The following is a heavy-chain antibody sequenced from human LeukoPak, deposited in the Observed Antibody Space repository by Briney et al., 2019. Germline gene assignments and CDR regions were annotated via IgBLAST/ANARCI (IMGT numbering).Heavy chain of an antibody. D-gene: IGHD4-17*01. CDR2: INHSGST. CDR3: ARGRSTTVTTWYYFDY. CDR1: GGSFSGYY. V-gene: IGHV4-34*01. Sequence: PSETLSLTCAVYGGSFSGYYWSWIRQPPGKGLEWIGEINHSGSTNYNPSLKSRVTISVDTSKNQSSQKLSSVTAADTAVYYCARGRSTTVTTWYYFDYWGQGTLVTVSS. J-gene: IGHJ4*02.